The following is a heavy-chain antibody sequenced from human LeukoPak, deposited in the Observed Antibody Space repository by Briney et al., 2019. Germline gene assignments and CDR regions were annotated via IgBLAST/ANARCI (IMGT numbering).Heavy chain of an antibody. Sequence: PGGSLRLSCAASGFSLSENWMHWVRQAPGQGLVWVSRIDEFGWATFYADSVKGRFTISRDDATNTVYLQMNSLRADDTAIYFCTRDLVLGSGSYGHWGQGTLVTVSA. D-gene: IGHD3-10*01. CDR2: IDEFGWAT. J-gene: IGHJ1*01. V-gene: IGHV3-74*01. CDR3: TRDLVLGSGSYGH. CDR1: GFSLSENW.